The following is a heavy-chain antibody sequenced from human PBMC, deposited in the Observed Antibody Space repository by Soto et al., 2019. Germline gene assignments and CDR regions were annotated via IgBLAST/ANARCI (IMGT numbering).Heavy chain of an antibody. Sequence: QVPLQQWGAGLLKPSETLSLNCAVYGGSFSGYYWSWIRQPPGKGLEWIGEINHSGSTNHNPSLKSRVTMSVDTSKNQFSLKLNSVTAAVTAVYYCARTSRFDSWGQGTLVTVSS. D-gene: IGHD6-6*01. V-gene: IGHV4-34*01. J-gene: IGHJ4*02. CDR2: INHSGST. CDR3: ARTSRFDS. CDR1: GGSFSGYY.